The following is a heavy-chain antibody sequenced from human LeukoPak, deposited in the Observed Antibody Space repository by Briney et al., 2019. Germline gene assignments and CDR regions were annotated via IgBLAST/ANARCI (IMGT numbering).Heavy chain of an antibody. CDR3: AGLRDGHNAFDY. Sequence: ASVKVSCKASGYTFTGYYMHWVRQAPGQGLEWMGWINPNSGGTNYAQKFQGRVTMTRDTSISTAYMELSRLRSDDTAVYYCAGLRDGHNAFDYWGQGTLVTVSS. J-gene: IGHJ4*02. D-gene: IGHD5-24*01. CDR1: GYTFTGYY. V-gene: IGHV1-2*02. CDR2: INPNSGGT.